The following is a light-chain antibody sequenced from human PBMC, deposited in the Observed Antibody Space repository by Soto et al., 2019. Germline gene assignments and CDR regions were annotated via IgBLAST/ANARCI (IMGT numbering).Light chain of an antibody. V-gene: IGKV1-39*01. J-gene: IGKJ1*01. CDR2: SAS. CDR1: HTIDIY. Sequence: DIQMTQSPSSLSASVGDRVTITCRSSHTIDIYLNWYQQKPGKAPKLLIHSASTVHSGVPSRFSGSGSGTDFTLTINSLQPEDFGTYYCQQSYSSVRTFGQGTKLEIK. CDR3: QQSYSSVRT.